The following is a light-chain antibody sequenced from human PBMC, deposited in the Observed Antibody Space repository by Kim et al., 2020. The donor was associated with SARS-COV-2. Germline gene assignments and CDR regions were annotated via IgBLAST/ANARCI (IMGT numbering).Light chain of an antibody. J-gene: IGLJ3*02. Sequence: GPSVSFSCTGTSTDVGGYNYVSWYQQHPGQAPTLMIYEVSKRPSGVPDRFSGSKSGNTASLTVSGLQAEDEADYYCNSYAGSNNWVFGGGTQLTVL. CDR3: NSYAGSNNWV. V-gene: IGLV2-8*01. CDR1: STDVGGYNY. CDR2: EVS.